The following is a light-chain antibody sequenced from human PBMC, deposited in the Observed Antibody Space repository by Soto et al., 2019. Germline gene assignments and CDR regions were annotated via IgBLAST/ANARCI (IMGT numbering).Light chain of an antibody. CDR3: SAYAGSNNDV. J-gene: IGLJ1*01. V-gene: IGLV2-8*01. CDR1: SSDVGRYNA. Sequence: QSALTQPPSASGSPGQSVTISCTGTSSDVGRYNAVFWFQQHPGKVPKLMIYEVSERPSGVPDRFSGSKSGNSASLTVSGLQPEDEADYYCSAYAGSNNDVFGSGTKLTVL. CDR2: EVS.